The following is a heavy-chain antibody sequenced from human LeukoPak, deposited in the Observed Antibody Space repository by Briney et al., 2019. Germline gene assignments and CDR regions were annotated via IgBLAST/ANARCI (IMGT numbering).Heavy chain of an antibody. CDR3: AKEGAYPIITYDS. CDR1: GFTFSSYW. CDR2: IKRDGNEK. J-gene: IGHJ5*01. V-gene: IGHV3-7*01. D-gene: IGHD3-10*01. Sequence: GGSLRLPCAASGFTFSSYWMNWVRKAPGKGLEWVANIKRDGNEKNYVDSVKGRFSISRDNAKNSLYLQMDSLRAEDTAVYYCAKEGAYPIITYDSWGQGALVTVSS.